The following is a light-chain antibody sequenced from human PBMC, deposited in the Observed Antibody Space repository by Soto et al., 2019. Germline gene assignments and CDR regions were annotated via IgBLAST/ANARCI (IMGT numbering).Light chain of an antibody. J-gene: IGKJ5*01. CDR1: QSFLYSSNNKNY. CDR2: WAS. Sequence: DIVMTQSPDSLDVSLGERATINRKSSQSFLYSSNNKNYLAWYQQKPGQPPKLLIYWASTRESGVPDRFSGSGSGTDFTLTISSLQAEDVAVYYCQQYYSTPITFGQGTRLEI. V-gene: IGKV4-1*01. CDR3: QQYYSTPIT.